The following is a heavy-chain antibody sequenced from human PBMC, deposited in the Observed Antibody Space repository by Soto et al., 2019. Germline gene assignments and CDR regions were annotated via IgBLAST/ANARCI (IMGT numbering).Heavy chain of an antibody. V-gene: IGHV3-30*18. CDR1: GFTFSSFG. J-gene: IGHJ4*02. CDR2: ISYDGSNK. CDR3: SKDNSGDYGSFFDN. Sequence: QVRLVESGGGVVQPGRSLRLSCAASGFTFSSFGMLWVRQAPGKGLEWVALISYDGSNKFYADSVKGRFTISRDTSTNTLYLQMNSLRPEAMAVYYCSKDNSGDYGSFFDNWGQGPLVTVSS. D-gene: IGHD4-17*01.